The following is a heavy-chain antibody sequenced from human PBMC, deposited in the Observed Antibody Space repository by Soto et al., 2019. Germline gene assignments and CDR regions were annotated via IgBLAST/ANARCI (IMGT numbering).Heavy chain of an antibody. D-gene: IGHD2-2*01. CDR1: GGSISSYY. J-gene: IGHJ6*03. Sequence: PSETLSLTCTVSGGSISSYYCSWIRQPPGKGLEWIGYIYYSGSTNYNPSLKSRVTISVDTSKNQFSLKLSSVTAADTAVYYCARVGYCSSTSCYWSYYYMDVWGKGTTVTVSS. CDR3: ARVGYCSSTSCYWSYYYMDV. V-gene: IGHV4-59*01. CDR2: IYYSGST.